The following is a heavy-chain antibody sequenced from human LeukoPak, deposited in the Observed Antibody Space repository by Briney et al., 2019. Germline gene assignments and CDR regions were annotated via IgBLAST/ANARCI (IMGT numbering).Heavy chain of an antibody. CDR1: GFTFSSYS. CDR2: ISSSSSYI. Sequence: GGSLRLSCAASGFTFSSYSMNWVRQAPGKGLEWVSSISSSSSYIYYADSVKGRFTISRDNAKNSLYLQMNSLRAEDTAVYYCAKGAYYYDSSDERVYWGQGTLVTVSS. CDR3: AKGAYYYDSSDERVY. D-gene: IGHD3-22*01. V-gene: IGHV3-21*04. J-gene: IGHJ4*02.